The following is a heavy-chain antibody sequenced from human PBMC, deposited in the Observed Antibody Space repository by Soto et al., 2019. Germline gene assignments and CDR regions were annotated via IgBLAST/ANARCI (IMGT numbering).Heavy chain of an antibody. J-gene: IGHJ3*02. CDR1: GGTFSSYT. CDR3: AREGNSSGGYDDAFDI. V-gene: IGHV1-69*02. CDR2: IIPILGIA. Sequence: QVQLVQSGAAVKKPGSSVKVSCKASGGTFSSYTISWVRQAPGQGLEWMGRIIPILGIANYAQKFQGSVTSTADKSTSTAYMELSSLRSEDTAVYYCAREGNSSGGYDDAFDIWGQGTMVTVSS. D-gene: IGHD6-19*01.